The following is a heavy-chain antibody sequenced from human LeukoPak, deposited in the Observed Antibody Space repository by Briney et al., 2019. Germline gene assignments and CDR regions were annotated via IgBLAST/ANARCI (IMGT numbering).Heavy chain of an antibody. CDR2: INPNSGGT. CDR3: ARVVVGATSFGY. V-gene: IGHV1-2*02. D-gene: IGHD1-26*01. Sequence: ASVKVSCKASGYTFTSYYMHWVRQAPGQGLEWMGWINPNSGGTNYAQKFQGRVTMTTDTSISTAYIELTSLTSDDTAIYYCARVVVGATSFGYWGQGTLVTVSS. J-gene: IGHJ4*02. CDR1: GYTFTSYY.